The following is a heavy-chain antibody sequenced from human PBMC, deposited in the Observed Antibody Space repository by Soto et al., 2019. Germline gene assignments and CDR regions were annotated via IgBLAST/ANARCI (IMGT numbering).Heavy chain of an antibody. CDR1: GGTFSTYA. J-gene: IGHJ6*02. Sequence: QVQLVQSGAEVKKPGSSVKVSCKAPGGTFSTYAISWVRQAPGQGLEWMGGVIPIFGTPKYAQKFQERVTITAEESTGTGYMELRSLRSEDTAVYYCARSQGGSSSLDIYYYYYYGMDVWGQGTTVTVSS. CDR3: ARSQGGSSSLDIYYYYYYGMDV. V-gene: IGHV1-69*01. CDR2: VIPIFGTP. D-gene: IGHD2-15*01.